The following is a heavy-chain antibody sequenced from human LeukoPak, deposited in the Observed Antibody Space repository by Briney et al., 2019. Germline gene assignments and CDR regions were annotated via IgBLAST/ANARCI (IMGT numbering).Heavy chain of an antibody. CDR1: QFMFSTYA. V-gene: IGHV3-23*01. D-gene: IGHD6-19*01. Sequence: GGSLRLSCAASQFMFSTYAMYWVRQAPGTGLEWVSGISDNGGTAYYADSVKGRFPISRDNSKDMLYLHMNSLRAEETAVYYCAKRGPVTGTKYFDYWGQGTLVTVSS. CDR2: ISDNGGTA. CDR3: AKRGPVTGTKYFDY. J-gene: IGHJ4*02.